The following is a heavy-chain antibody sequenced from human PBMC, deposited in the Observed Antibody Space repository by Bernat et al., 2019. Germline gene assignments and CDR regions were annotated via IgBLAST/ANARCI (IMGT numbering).Heavy chain of an antibody. V-gene: IGHV1-2*02. CDR3: ARDPELRYSIPYYYYYYGMDV. D-gene: IGHD3-9*01. J-gene: IGHJ6*02. CDR1: GYTFTGYY. CDR2: INPNSGGT. Sequence: QVQLVQSGAEVKKPGASVKVSCKASGYTFTGYYMHWARQAPGQGLEWMGWINPNSGGTNYAQKFQGRVTMTRDTSISTAYMELSRLRSDDTAVYYCARDPELRYSIPYYYYYYGMDVWGQGTTVTVSS.